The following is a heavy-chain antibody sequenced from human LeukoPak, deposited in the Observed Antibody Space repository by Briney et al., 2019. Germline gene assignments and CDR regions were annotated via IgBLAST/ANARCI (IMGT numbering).Heavy chain of an antibody. J-gene: IGHJ4*02. CDR3: ATFYDFWSGYSPRHFDY. D-gene: IGHD3-3*01. CDR1: GFTYSSYA. Sequence: GGSLRLSCAASGFTYSSYAMSWVRQGPGKGLEWVSAISGSGGSTYYADSVKGRFTISRDNSKNTLYLQMNSLRAEDTAVYYCATFYDFWSGYSPRHFDYWGQGTLVTVSS. CDR2: ISGSGGST. V-gene: IGHV3-23*01.